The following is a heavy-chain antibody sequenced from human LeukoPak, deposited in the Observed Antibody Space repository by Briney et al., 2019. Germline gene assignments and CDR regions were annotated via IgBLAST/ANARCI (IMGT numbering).Heavy chain of an antibody. CDR1: GGSISSSSYY. CDR2: IYYSGST. J-gene: IGHJ3*02. Sequence: SETLSLTCTVSGGSISSSSYYWGWIGQPPGKGLEWIGSIYYSGSTYYNPSLKSRVTISVDTSKNQFSLKLSSVTAADTAVYYCARDLGGTYYYDSSGYWPAAFDIWGQGTMVTVSS. V-gene: IGHV4-39*07. D-gene: IGHD3-22*01. CDR3: ARDLGGTYYYDSSGYWPAAFDI.